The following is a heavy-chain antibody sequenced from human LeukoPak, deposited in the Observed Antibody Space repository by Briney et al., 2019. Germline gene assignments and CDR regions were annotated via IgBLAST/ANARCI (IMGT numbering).Heavy chain of an antibody. CDR2: IYYSGST. D-gene: IGHD2-21*01. V-gene: IGHV4-39*01. Sequence: PSETLSLTCTVSGGSISSSSYYWGWIRQPPGKGLEWIGSIYYSGSTYYNPSLKSRVTISVDTSKNQFSLKLSSVTAADTAVYYCARRPYCGGDRYGGDFDYWGQGTLVTVSS. J-gene: IGHJ4*02. CDR3: ARRPYCGGDRYGGDFDY. CDR1: GGSISSSSYY.